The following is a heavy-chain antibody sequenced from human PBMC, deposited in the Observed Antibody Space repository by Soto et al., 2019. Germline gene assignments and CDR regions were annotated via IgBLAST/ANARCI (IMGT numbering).Heavy chain of an antibody. V-gene: IGHV4-30-2*01. CDR1: GASITYGGYS. J-gene: IGHJ4*02. D-gene: IGHD1-26*01. CDR3: ARGGGSDSFDY. CDR2: INHLETT. Sequence: QLQLHESGSGLVTPSQTLSLTCTVSGASITYGGYSWSWIRQTPGKGLEWIGYINHLETTFYNPSFESRLSLSIDRAKNQFSLNLNSMSAADRAVYFCARGGGSDSFDYWGQGILVTVSS.